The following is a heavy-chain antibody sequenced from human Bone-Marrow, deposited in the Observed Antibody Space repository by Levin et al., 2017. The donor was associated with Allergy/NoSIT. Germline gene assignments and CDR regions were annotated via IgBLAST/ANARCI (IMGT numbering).Heavy chain of an antibody. CDR3: ARELGGEFDY. CDR2: ISFDGRNK. V-gene: IGHV3-30*04. Sequence: GGSLRLSCAASGFTFSSFVMHWVRQAPGKGLDWVAVISFDGRNKYYAESVKGRFTISRDNSENTVYLEANSLKKEDTAVYYCARELGGEFDYWGQGTLLTVSS. J-gene: IGHJ4*02. CDR1: GFTFSSFV. D-gene: IGHD3-10*01.